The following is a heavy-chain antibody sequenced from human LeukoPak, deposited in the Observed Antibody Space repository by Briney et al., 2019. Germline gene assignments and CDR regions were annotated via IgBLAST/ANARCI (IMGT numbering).Heavy chain of an antibody. D-gene: IGHD5-18*01. Sequence: PGGSLRLSCAASGFTFSTYGMHWLRQPPGRGLEWVAVISNDGLKDHYADSVKGRFTVSRDNSENTLSLQMHSLRPEDTAVYYCAKRLVGGYNYGPLDSWGQGTLVTVSS. J-gene: IGHJ4*02. CDR2: ISNDGLKD. CDR3: AKRLVGGYNYGPLDS. CDR1: GFTFSTYG. V-gene: IGHV3-30*18.